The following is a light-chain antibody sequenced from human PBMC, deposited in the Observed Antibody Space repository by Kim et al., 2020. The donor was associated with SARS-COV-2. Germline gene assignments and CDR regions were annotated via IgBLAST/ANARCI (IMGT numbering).Light chain of an antibody. CDR3: QKYKTYPWT. CDR2: KAS. V-gene: IGKV1-5*03. Sequence: ASVGDRGTITCRASQSINNLLARFQQKPGKAPKLLIHKASTLPSAVPSRFSGSGSATEFTLTISSLQPDDFGTYYCQKYKTYPWTFGPGTKVDIK. J-gene: IGKJ1*01. CDR1: QSINNL.